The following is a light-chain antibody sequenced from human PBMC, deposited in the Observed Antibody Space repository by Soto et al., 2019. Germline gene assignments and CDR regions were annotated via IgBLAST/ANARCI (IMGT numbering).Light chain of an antibody. CDR1: QSNKNW. CDR2: KAS. J-gene: IGKJ4*01. CDR3: QQYNTYSWLS. V-gene: IGKV1-5*03. Sequence: DIQLTQSPSTLSASVGDRVTITCRASQSNKNWLAWYQQKPGEAPKLLIYKASTLGSGVPSRFSGSASGTEFTVTINSLQPDDFAMYYCQQYNTYSWLSFGGGTKVDI.